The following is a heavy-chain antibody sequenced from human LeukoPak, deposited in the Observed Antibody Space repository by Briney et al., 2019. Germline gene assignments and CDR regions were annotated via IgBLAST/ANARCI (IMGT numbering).Heavy chain of an antibody. J-gene: IGHJ4*02. CDR1: GGSISSGSYY. Sequence: SETLSLTCTVPGGSISSGSYYWSWIRQPAGKGLEWIGRIYTSGSTNYNPSLKCRVTISVDTSKNQFSLKLSSVTAADTAVYYCARARHGYNFDFEYWGQGTLVTVST. V-gene: IGHV4-61*02. CDR3: ARARHGYNFDFEY. CDR2: IYTSGST. D-gene: IGHD5-24*01.